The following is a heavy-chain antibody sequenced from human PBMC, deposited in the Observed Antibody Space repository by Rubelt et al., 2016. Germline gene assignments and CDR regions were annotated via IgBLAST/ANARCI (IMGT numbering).Heavy chain of an antibody. J-gene: IGHJ4*02. Sequence: QVHLVQSAIEVKKPGASVKISCKTSGYTFTTYGIIWVRRAPGQGLEWMGWINTYNDKTNYPQKFQGRVSMTTDSSTNTAYMDVRSLRSDDTAVYYCARGYFDSTGDFDYWGQGTLVTVSS. CDR3: ARGYFDSTGDFDY. D-gene: IGHD3-22*01. V-gene: IGHV1-18*01. CDR1: GYTFTTYG. CDR2: INTYNDKT.